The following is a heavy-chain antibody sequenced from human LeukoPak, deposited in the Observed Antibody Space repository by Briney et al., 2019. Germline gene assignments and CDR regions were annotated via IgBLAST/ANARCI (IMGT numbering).Heavy chain of an antibody. CDR3: ARHPAPTVVTPPEPDY. CDR2: IYYSGST. J-gene: IGHJ4*02. CDR1: GGSISSYY. Sequence: PSETLSLTCTVSGGSISSYYWGWIRQPPGKGLEWIGSIYYSGSTYYNPSLKSRVTISVDTSKNQFSLKLSSVTAADTAVYYCARHPAPTVVTPPEPDYWGQGTLVTVSS. D-gene: IGHD4-23*01. V-gene: IGHV4-39*01.